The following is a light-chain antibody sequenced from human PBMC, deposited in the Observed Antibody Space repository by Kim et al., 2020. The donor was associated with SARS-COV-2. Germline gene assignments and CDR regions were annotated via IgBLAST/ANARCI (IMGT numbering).Light chain of an antibody. CDR1: QNINDR. Sequence: ESVGDRVTITCRASQNINDRLDLYQQKPGKAPKDMIYAAASLQSGVPSRFSGSRSRTDFTLTVSSLQPEDTATYYCQQAKSFPIAFGRGTRLEIK. J-gene: IGKJ5*01. CDR2: AAA. V-gene: IGKV1-12*01. CDR3: QQAKSFPIA.